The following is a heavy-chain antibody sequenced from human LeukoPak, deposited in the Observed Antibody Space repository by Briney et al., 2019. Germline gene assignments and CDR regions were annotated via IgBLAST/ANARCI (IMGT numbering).Heavy chain of an antibody. CDR1: GFAFSSYD. J-gene: IGHJ4*02. V-gene: IGHV3-30*02. D-gene: IGHD3-22*01. Sequence: PGGSLRLSCAASGFAFSSYDMHWVRQAPGKELQWVTFIRYDGNYRYYADSVKGRFTISRDNAKNSLYLQMNSLRAEDTGLYYCARASLYDNSAYYLDYWGQGTLVTVSS. CDR2: IRYDGNYR. CDR3: ARASLYDNSAYYLDY.